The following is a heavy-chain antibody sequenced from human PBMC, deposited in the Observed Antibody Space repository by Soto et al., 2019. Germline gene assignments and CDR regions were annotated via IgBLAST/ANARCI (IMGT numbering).Heavy chain of an antibody. CDR3: ARGPRSSPYSNYVAY. V-gene: IGHV3-21*01. CDR1: GFTFSSYS. D-gene: IGHD4-4*01. J-gene: IGHJ4*02. Sequence: PGGSLRLSCAASGFTFSSYSMTWVRQAPGKGLEWVSSISSSSSYIYYADSVKGRFTISRDNAKNSLYLQMNSLRAEDTAVYYCARGPRSSPYSNYVAYWGQGTLVTVSS. CDR2: ISSSSSYI.